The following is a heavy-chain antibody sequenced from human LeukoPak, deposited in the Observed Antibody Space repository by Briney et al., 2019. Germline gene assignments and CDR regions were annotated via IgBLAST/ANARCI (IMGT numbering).Heavy chain of an antibody. J-gene: IGHJ4*02. Sequence: GASVKVSCKVSGYTLTELSMHWVRQAPGKGLEWMGGFDPEDGETIYAQKFQGRVTITADESTSTAYMELSSLRSEDTAVYYCARAPGYSSGWYLGWGQGTLVTVSS. CDR3: ARAPGYSSGWYLG. V-gene: IGHV1-24*01. D-gene: IGHD6-19*01. CDR2: FDPEDGET. CDR1: GYTLTELS.